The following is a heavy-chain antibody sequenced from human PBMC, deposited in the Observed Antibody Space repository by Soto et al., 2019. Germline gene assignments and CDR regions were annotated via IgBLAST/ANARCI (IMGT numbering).Heavy chain of an antibody. D-gene: IGHD3-9*01. J-gene: IGHJ6*02. V-gene: IGHV4-34*01. CDR3: ARAVLRYFDWLSPYYYGMDV. CDR1: GGSFSGYY. Sequence: QVQLQQWGAGLLKPSETLSLTCAVYGGSFSGYYWSWIRQPPGKGLEWIGEINHSGSTNYNPSLKSRVTISVDTSQDQFSLKLSSVTAADTALYYCARAVLRYFDWLSPYYYGMDVWGQGTTVTVSS. CDR2: INHSGST.